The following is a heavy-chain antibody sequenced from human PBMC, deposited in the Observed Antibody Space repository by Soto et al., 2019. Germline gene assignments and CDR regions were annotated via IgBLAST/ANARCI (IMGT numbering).Heavy chain of an antibody. CDR3: VRDQDSRGYSVFNL. Sequence: GGSLRLSCAASGFTLNSFFMHWVRHAPGKGLMWVSRISNDGSSTTYADSVKCRFTISRDNARNTLYLQMNSLRADDTAVYFCVRDQDSRGYSVFNLWGQGAQVTVSS. CDR2: ISNDGSST. V-gene: IGHV3-74*01. J-gene: IGHJ5*02. CDR1: GFTLNSFF. D-gene: IGHD3-22*01.